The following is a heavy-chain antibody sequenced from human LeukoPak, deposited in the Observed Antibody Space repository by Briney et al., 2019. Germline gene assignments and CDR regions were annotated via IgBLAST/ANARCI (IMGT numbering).Heavy chain of an antibody. CDR1: GFTFSSYA. D-gene: IGHD6-19*01. Sequence: GRSLRLSCAASGFTFSSYAMHWVRQAPGKGLEWVAVISYDGSNKYYADSVKGRFTISRDNSKNTLYLQMNSLRAEDTAVYYCAREDSSGWPPYYYYGMDVWGQGTTVTVSS. CDR2: ISYDGSNK. V-gene: IGHV3-30-3*01. J-gene: IGHJ6*02. CDR3: AREDSSGWPPYYYYGMDV.